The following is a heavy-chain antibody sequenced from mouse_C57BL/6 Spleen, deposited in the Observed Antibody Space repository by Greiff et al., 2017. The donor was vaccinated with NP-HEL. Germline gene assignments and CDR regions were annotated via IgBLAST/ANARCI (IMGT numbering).Heavy chain of an antibody. D-gene: IGHD1-1*01. J-gene: IGHJ3*01. CDR2: IYPGSGST. Sequence: QVQLQQPGAELVKPGASVKMSCKASGYTFTSYWITWVKQRPGQGLEWIGDIYPGSGSTNYNEKFKSKATLTVDTSSSTAYMQLSSLTSEDSAVYYGARTNGSREAWFAYWGQGTLVTVSA. CDR1: GYTFTSYW. CDR3: ARTNGSREAWFAY. V-gene: IGHV1-55*01.